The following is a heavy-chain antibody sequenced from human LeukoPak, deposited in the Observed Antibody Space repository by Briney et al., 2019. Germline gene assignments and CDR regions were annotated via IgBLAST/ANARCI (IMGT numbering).Heavy chain of an antibody. CDR3: AKNGGSQCYSHLDW. CDR2: TSGSGGST. Sequence: GALRLSCAAPGFPFSRYGMTWVRPAPGKGLEWISGTSGSGGSTYYANSVKGRFTISRDNSKNTLYLQMNSLRAEDTAVYYCAKNGGSQCYSHLDWWGQGTLATVSS. D-gene: IGHD2-15*01. V-gene: IGHV3-23*01. CDR1: GFPFSRYG. J-gene: IGHJ4*02.